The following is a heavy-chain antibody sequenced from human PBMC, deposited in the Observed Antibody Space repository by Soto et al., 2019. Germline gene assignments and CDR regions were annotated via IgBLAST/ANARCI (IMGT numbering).Heavy chain of an antibody. CDR1: GESFGGFY. CDR2: ISQTETT. D-gene: IGHD2-15*01. V-gene: IGHV4-34*01. Sequence: QVQLQQWGAGLLKPSETLSLTCVVYGESFGGFYWSWVRQSPGKGLEWIGEISQTETTAYSPSLKSRVSISADTSKEQFSLTLTSETVADTAVYYGVHPPNVAVDHWGQGTLVTVSS. J-gene: IGHJ4*01. CDR3: VHPPNVAVDH.